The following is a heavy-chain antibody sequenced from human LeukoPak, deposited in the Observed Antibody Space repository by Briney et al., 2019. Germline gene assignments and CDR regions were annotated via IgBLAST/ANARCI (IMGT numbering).Heavy chain of an antibody. J-gene: IGHJ6*02. D-gene: IGHD3-9*01. CDR1: GGSISTYY. V-gene: IGHV4-4*07. CDR3: ARDDFEYSVHYGMGV. CDR2: VHRSGNA. Sequence: SETLSLTCSVSGGSISTYYWSWIRQPAGRGLVWIGRVHRSGNANYNPSLQSRVTMSVDTSKNQISLRLRSVTAADTAVYYCARDDFEYSVHYGMGVWGQGTAVSVSS.